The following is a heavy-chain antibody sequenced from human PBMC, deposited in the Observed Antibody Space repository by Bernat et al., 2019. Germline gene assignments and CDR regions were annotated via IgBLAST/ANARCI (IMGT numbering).Heavy chain of an antibody. J-gene: IGHJ4*02. CDR2: IFSGGST. CDR3: AKDVVAGTSLVFDY. D-gene: IGHD6-19*01. V-gene: IGHV3-53*01. CDR1: GFTVSTNY. Sequence: EVQLVESGGGLIQPGGSLRLSCAASGFTVSTNYMTWVRQAPGKGLEWVSVIFSGGSTYYADSVKGRFTISRDNAKNSLYLQMNSLRAEDTALYYCAKDVVAGTSLVFDYWGQGTLVTVSS.